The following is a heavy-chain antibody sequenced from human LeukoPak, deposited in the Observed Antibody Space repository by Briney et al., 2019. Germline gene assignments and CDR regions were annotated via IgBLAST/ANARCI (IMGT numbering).Heavy chain of an antibody. CDR1: GGSISSYY. CDR2: IYYSGST. Sequence: SETLSLTCTVSGGSISSYYWNWIRQPPGKGLEWIGYIYYSGSTKYNPSLKSRVTISVDTSKNLFSLKLSSVTAADTAVYYCARGSGGSWYYFDYWGQGTLVTVSS. CDR3: ARGSGGSWYYFDY. J-gene: IGHJ4*02. D-gene: IGHD6-13*01. V-gene: IGHV4-59*01.